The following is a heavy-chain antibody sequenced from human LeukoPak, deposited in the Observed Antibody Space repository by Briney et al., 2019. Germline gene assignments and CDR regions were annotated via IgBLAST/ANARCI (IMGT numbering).Heavy chain of an antibody. CDR3: AELGITMIGGV. V-gene: IGHV3-53*01. CDR2: IYSGGSR. D-gene: IGHD3-10*02. J-gene: IGHJ6*04. Sequence: GGSLRLSCAASGFTVSSNYMSWVRQAPGKGLEWVSVIYSGGSRYYADSVKGRFTISRDNAKNSLYLQMNSLRAEDTAVYYCAELGITMIGGVWGKGTTVTISS. CDR1: GFTVSSNY.